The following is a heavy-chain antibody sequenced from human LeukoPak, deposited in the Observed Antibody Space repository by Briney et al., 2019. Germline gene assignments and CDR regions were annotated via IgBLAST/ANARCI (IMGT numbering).Heavy chain of an antibody. J-gene: IGHJ4*02. CDR2: IYYSGGRP. CDR3: AKRASCSGTSLYYFEF. Sequence: RGSLRLSRAASLFTLISYTMSGVRQAPGKGLEWVSVIYYSGGRPFIADSVRGGFTTSSDTHKNTLYLQMNSLRDEDTAVYYCAKRASCSGTSLYYFEFWGGGTLVSV. V-gene: IGHV3-23*01. D-gene: IGHD3-10*02. CDR1: LFTLISYT.